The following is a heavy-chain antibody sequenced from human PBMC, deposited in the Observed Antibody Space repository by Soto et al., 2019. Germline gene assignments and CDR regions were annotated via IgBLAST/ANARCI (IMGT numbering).Heavy chain of an antibody. CDR1: GGSISSGDYY. D-gene: IGHD2-15*01. CDR3: AREQEVENLFDP. V-gene: IGHV4-30-4*01. CDR2: IYYSGST. Sequence: SETLSLTCTVSGGSISSGDYYWSWIRQPPGKGLEWIGYIYYSGSTYYNPSLKSRVTISVDTSKNQFSLKLSSVTAADTAVYYCAREQEVENLFDPRGQGTLVTVSS. J-gene: IGHJ5*02.